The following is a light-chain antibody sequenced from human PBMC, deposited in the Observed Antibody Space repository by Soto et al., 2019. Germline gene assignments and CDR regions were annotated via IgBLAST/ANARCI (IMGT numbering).Light chain of an antibody. Sequence: QSALTQPPSASGSPGQSVTISCSGTSSDIGNYNYVSWYQQHPGKAPKLMIYEVSQRPSGVPDRFSGSKSGNTASLTVSGLQADDEADYYCCSYVGNNKKVFGTGTKVTVL. J-gene: IGLJ1*01. CDR3: CSYVGNNKKV. V-gene: IGLV2-8*01. CDR2: EVS. CDR1: SSDIGNYNY.